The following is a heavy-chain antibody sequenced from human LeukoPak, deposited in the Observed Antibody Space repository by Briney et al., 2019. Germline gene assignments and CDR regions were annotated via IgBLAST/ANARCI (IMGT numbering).Heavy chain of an antibody. J-gene: IGHJ5*02. CDR2: IKPDGTQN. CDR1: GFTFSSYW. Sequence: GGSLRLSCVASGFTFSSYWMTWVRQAPGKGLEWVANIKPDGTQNYYVDSVKGRFTISRDNAKNSLYLQMNSLRAEDTALYYCARGRYNWKGEGENWFDPWGQGTLVTVSS. V-gene: IGHV3-7*02. CDR3: ARGRYNWKGEGENWFDP. D-gene: IGHD1-20*01.